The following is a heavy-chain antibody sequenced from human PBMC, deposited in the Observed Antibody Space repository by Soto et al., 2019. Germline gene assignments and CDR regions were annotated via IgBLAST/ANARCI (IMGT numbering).Heavy chain of an antibody. V-gene: IGHV1-69*06. CDR2: IIPIFGTA. CDR3: ARAVRGGSGSYRYYYGMDL. CDR1: GGTFSSYA. J-gene: IGHJ6*02. D-gene: IGHD3-10*01. Sequence: QVQLVQSGAEVKKPGSSVKVSCKASGGTFSSYAISWVRQAPGQGLEWMGGIIPIFGTANYAQKFQGRVTITADKATSTAYMELSNRISEDTAVYYCARAVRGGSGSYRYYYGMDLWGQGTTVTVSS.